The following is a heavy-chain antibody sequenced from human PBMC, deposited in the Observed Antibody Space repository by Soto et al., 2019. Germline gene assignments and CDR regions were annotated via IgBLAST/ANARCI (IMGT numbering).Heavy chain of an antibody. Sequence: QITLKESGPTQVKPTQTLTLTCSFSGFSLNTDGEGVGWVRQPPGEALEWLALIYWDDDERYSPSLKTRLPTTKDPSKNQLVLIMTNMDPVDTATYYCAHSRNLITEDAQVGDFDYWGQGTLVTVSS. CDR3: AHSRNLITEDAQVGDFDY. V-gene: IGHV2-5*02. CDR2: IYWDDDE. CDR1: GFSLNTDGEG. D-gene: IGHD3-10*01. J-gene: IGHJ4*02.